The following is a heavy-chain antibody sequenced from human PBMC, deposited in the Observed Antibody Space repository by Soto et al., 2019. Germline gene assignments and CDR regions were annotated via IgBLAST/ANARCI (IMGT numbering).Heavy chain of an antibody. D-gene: IGHD1-1*01. V-gene: IGHV3-30*18. Sequence: QVQLVESGGGVVQPGRSLRLSCAASGFTFSTYGMHWVRQAPGKGLEWVAVISYDGVNKYYADSVKGRFTISRDNSKNTLYLQMNSLRTEDTAVYYSANSVFNSNDGFFHYWGQASLLTVSS. CDR2: ISYDGVNK. CDR3: ANSVFNSNDGFFHY. CDR1: GFTFSTYG. J-gene: IGHJ4*02.